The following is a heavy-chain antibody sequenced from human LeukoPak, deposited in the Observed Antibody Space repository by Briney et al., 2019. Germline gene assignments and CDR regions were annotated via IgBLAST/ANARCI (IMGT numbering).Heavy chain of an antibody. J-gene: IGHJ6*02. D-gene: IGHD3-3*01. CDR3: ARAYETHYYYGMDV. CDR2: MNPNSGNT. CDR1: GYTFTSYD. Sequence: GASVKVSCKASGYTFTSYDINWVRQATGQGLEWMGWMNPNSGNTGYAQKFQGRVTMTRNTSISTAYMELSSLRSEDTAVYYCARAYETHYYYGMDVWGQGTTVTVSS. V-gene: IGHV1-8*01.